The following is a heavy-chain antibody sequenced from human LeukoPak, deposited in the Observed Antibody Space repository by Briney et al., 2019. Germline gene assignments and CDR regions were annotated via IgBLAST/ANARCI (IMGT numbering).Heavy chain of an antibody. CDR2: IGIGGSPL. Sequence: GGSLRLSCVASGFTFSTYSMNWVRQAPGKGMEWISYIGIGGSPLSYADSVKGRFTISRDNAKNSLYLQMNSLRDDDTAVYYCARAPEPTTVAGYYFGYWGQGTLVTVSS. CDR3: ARAPEPTTVAGYYFGY. D-gene: IGHD4-17*01. CDR1: GFTFSTYS. J-gene: IGHJ4*02. V-gene: IGHV3-48*02.